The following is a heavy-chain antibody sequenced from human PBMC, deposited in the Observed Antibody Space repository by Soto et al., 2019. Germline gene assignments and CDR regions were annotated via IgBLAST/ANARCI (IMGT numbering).Heavy chain of an antibody. CDR1: GFIFKMYW. D-gene: IGHD3-10*01. Sequence: GSLRLSCAASGFIFKMYWMHWVRQSPGKGLVWISRIYNDGTYSDYADSVRGRFTISRDNVNDTLYLQMNNLRAEDSGLYYCTRGPRPISTGTGAYWGQGTQVTVSS. CDR3: TRGPRPISTGTGAY. V-gene: IGHV3-74*01. J-gene: IGHJ4*02. CDR2: IYNDGTYS.